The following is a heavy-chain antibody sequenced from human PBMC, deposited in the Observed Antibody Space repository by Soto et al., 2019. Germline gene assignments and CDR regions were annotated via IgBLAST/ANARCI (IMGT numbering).Heavy chain of an antibody. CDR1: GDSISSSNW. Sequence: QVQLQESGPGLVKPSGTLSLTCAVSGDSISSSNWWSWVRQPPGKGLEWIGEIYHSGSTNYNPSLKQLVTISVDKSKNHFSLNLNPVTAADTAVYYCARHSGSYFRDYWGQGTLVTVSS. CDR3: ARHSGSYFRDY. D-gene: IGHD1-26*01. J-gene: IGHJ4*02. V-gene: IGHV4-4*02. CDR2: IYHSGST.